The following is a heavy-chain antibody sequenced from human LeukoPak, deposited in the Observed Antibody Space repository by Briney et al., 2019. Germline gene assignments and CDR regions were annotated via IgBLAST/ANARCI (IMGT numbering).Heavy chain of an antibody. J-gene: IGHJ4*02. CDR2: INPNSGGT. D-gene: IGHD3-10*01. Sequence: ASVKVSCKASGYTFTDFYIHWVRQAPGQGLEWMGWINPNSGGTIYAQKFQGRVTMTRDTSISTAYTELSRLRSDDTAVYYCARDLAFYGSGSYYFDYWGQGTLVTVSS. CDR1: GYTFTDFY. V-gene: IGHV1-2*02. CDR3: ARDLAFYGSGSYYFDY.